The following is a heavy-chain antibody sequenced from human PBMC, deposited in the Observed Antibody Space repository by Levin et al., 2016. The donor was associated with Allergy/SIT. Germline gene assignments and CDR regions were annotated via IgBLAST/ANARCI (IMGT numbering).Heavy chain of an antibody. V-gene: IGHV4-38-2*01. D-gene: IGHD1-26*01. CDR2: MYHSGST. Sequence: SETLSLTCAVSGYSISSGYYWGWIRQPPGKGLEWIGSMYHSGSTYYNPSLKSRVTISVDTSKNQFSLKLSSVTAADTAVYYCATNGWSSGIGHYFDYWGQGTLVTVSS. CDR3: ATNGWSSGIGHYFDY. J-gene: IGHJ4*02. CDR1: GYSISSGYY.